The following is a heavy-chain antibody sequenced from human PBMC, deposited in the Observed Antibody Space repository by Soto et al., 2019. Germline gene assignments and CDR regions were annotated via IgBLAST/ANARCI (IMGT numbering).Heavy chain of an antibody. J-gene: IGHJ3*02. Sequence: GVSLRLSFAVSGFICSSYDMSWFRQAPGKGLEWVSTILVGGSTHYEDSVKGRFTISRDTSKNTVYLQMNSLTAGDTAFYYGAKETATSGGACEIYGQGRMVTVS. V-gene: IGHV3-23*01. CDR3: AKETATSGGACEI. CDR1: GFICSSYD. CDR2: ILVGGST. D-gene: IGHD1-26*01.